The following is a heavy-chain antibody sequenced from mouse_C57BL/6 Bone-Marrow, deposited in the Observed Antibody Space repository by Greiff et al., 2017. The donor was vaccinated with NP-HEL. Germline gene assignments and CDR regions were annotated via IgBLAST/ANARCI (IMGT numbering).Heavy chain of an antibody. Sequence: VQGVESGPGLVQPSQSLSITCTVSGFSLTSYGVHWVRQSPGKGLEWLGVIWRGGSTDYNAAFMSRLSITKDNSKSQVFFKLNSLQADDTAIYYCSKARLLRGVDYWGQGTSVTVSS. CDR1: GFSLTSYG. J-gene: IGHJ4*01. D-gene: IGHD1-1*01. V-gene: IGHV2-5*01. CDR2: IWRGGST. CDR3: SKARLLRGVDY.